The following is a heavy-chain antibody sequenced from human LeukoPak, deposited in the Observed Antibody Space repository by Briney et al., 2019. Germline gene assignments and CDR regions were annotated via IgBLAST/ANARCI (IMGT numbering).Heavy chain of an antibody. J-gene: IGHJ4*02. CDR1: GFTYNSYA. Sequence: GGSLRLSCAASGFTYNSYAMSWVRQAPGKALEWVSAISDSGGSTYYADSVKGRFTISRDNSKNTLYLQMNSLRAEDTAVYYCAKDGRPFQPLDPYFDYWGQGTMVTVSS. D-gene: IGHD1-1*01. CDR3: AKDGRPFQPLDPYFDY. CDR2: ISDSGGST. V-gene: IGHV3-23*01.